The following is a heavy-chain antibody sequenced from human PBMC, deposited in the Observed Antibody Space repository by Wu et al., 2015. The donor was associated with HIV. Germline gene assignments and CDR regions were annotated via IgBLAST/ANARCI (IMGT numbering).Heavy chain of an antibody. J-gene: IGHJ1*01. CDR2: INPSGSST. CDR3: ASRPRDVWSIGLQH. V-gene: IGHV1-46*03. Sequence: QVQLVQSGAEVKKPGASVKVSCKASGYIFTTYYIHWVRQAPGQGLEWMGVINPSGSSTTYTEKFQGRVTMTEDPSTDTAFMGLSSLRPEDTGVYYCASRPRDVWSIGLQHWGQGTLVIVSS. D-gene: IGHD2-8*02. CDR1: GYIFTTYY.